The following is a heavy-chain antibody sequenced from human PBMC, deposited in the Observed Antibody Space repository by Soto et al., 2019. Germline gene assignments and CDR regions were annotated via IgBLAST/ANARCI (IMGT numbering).Heavy chain of an antibody. CDR1: GFPFSDTW. D-gene: IGHD3-9*01. Sequence: PGGSLRLSCAASGFPFSDTWMSWVRQAPGKGLEWVARIKTKANIGTRDYAAPVKGRFSISRDDAKSTLYLQMNSLKTEDTAVYFCTAFNILTGSHFDSWGKGALVTVSS. J-gene: IGHJ4*02. CDR2: IKTKANIGTR. CDR3: TAFNILTGSHFDS. V-gene: IGHV3-15*01.